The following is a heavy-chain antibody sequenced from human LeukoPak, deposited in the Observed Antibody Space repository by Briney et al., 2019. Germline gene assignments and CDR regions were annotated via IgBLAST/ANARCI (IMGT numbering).Heavy chain of an antibody. CDR1: GGSISSHY. CDR3: ATIKRGNIFGFFDF. V-gene: IGHV4-59*11. D-gene: IGHD5-18*01. Sequence: SETLSLTCTVSGGSISSHYWSWVRQPPGKGLEWIGYVLDNVRTKDNPSLNSRFTLSADTSKNQFSLRLTTVTAADTAVYYCATIKRGNIFGFFDFWGQGILVTVSS. J-gene: IGHJ4*02. CDR2: VLDNVRT.